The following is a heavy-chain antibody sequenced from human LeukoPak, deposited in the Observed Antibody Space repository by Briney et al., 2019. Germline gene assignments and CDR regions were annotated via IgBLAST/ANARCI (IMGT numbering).Heavy chain of an antibody. CDR2: ISAYNGNT. CDR1: GYTFTNYG. CDR3: ARARYETRIWPKSRYDYYHYMDV. D-gene: IGHD3-3*01. J-gene: IGHJ6*03. V-gene: IGHV1-18*03. Sequence: GASVKVSCKASGYTFTNYGITWVRQAPGQGLEWLGWISAYNGNTNYAQKLQGRVTMTTDTSTNTAYMELRSLRSEDMAVYYCARARYETRIWPKSRYDYYHYMDVWGKGTTVTVSS.